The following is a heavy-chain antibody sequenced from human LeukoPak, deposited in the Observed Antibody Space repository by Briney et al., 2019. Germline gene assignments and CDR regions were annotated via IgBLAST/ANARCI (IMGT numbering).Heavy chain of an antibody. D-gene: IGHD6-19*01. CDR3: ASLIAVAGTRDY. Sequence: ASVKVSCKASGYTFTSYDINWVRQATGQGLEWMGWMNPNSGNTGYAQKFQGRVTVTRNTSISTAYMELSSLRSEDTAVYYCASLIAVAGTRDYWGQGTLVTVSS. J-gene: IGHJ4*02. CDR2: MNPNSGNT. V-gene: IGHV1-8*01. CDR1: GYTFTSYD.